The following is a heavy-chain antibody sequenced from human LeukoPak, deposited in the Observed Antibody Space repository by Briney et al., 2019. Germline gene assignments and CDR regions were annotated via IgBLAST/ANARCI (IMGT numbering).Heavy chain of an antibody. J-gene: IGHJ3*02. V-gene: IGHV1-18*01. Sequence: ASVKVSCKASGYTFTSYGISWVRQAPGQGLEWMGWISVDNGNTNYAQKVQGRVTMTTDTSTSTAYMELRSLRSDDTAVYYCARDHVFLDYYDSSGYYYHAFDIWGQGTMVTVSS. D-gene: IGHD3-22*01. CDR3: ARDHVFLDYYDSSGYYYHAFDI. CDR2: ISVDNGNT. CDR1: GYTFTSYG.